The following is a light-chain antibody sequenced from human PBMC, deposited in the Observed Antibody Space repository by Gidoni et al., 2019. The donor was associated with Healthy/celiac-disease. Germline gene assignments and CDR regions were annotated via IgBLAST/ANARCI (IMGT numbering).Light chain of an antibody. V-gene: IGKV3D-7*01. CDR1: QSVSSSY. Sequence: EIVMTPSPATLSLSPGERATRSCRASQSVSSSYLSWYQQKPGQAPRLLIYGASTRATGIPARFSGSGSGTDFTLTISSLQPEDFAVYYCQQDYNLPWTFGQGTKVEIK. CDR2: GAS. J-gene: IGKJ1*01. CDR3: QQDYNLPWT.